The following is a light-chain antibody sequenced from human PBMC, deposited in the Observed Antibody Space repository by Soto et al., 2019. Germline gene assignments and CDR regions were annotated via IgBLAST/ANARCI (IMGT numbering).Light chain of an antibody. CDR1: QSISSY. CDR2: AAS. Sequence: DIQMIQSPSSLSASVGDRVTITCRASQSISSYLNWYQQKPGKAPKLLIYAASSLQSGVPSRFSGSGSGTDVTLTISSLQPEDFATYYCQQSYSTPLTFGGGTKVEIK. J-gene: IGKJ4*01. V-gene: IGKV1-39*01. CDR3: QQSYSTPLT.